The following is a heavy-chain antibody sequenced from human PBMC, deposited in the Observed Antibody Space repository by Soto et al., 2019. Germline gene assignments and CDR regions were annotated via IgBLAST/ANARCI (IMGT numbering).Heavy chain of an antibody. J-gene: IGHJ4*02. CDR1: GFTFSSYG. CDR2: IIYDGSTK. Sequence: QVQLVESGGGVVQPGRSLRLSCAASGFTFSSYGMHWVRQAPGKGLEWVAVIIYDGSTKYYADSVKGRFTISRDNSKSTLYLQMNSLRAEDTAVYYCAKDRMGAGVRGYFDYWVQGTLVTVSS. D-gene: IGHD3-10*01. V-gene: IGHV3-30*18. CDR3: AKDRMGAGVRGYFDY.